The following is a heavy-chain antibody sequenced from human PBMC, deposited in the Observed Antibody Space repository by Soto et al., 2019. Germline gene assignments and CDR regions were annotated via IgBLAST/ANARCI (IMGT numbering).Heavy chain of an antibody. D-gene: IGHD3-3*02. CDR3: ARPLQLAVSGFDP. Sequence: SETLSLTCAVSGYSISSGYYWAWIRQPPGKGQEWIGSIHYRANSYYSPSLKSRITISVDTSKNQISLRLSSVTAADTAVYYCARPLQLAVSGFDPWGQGTLVTVSS. CDR2: IHYRANS. J-gene: IGHJ5*02. CDR1: GYSISSGYY. V-gene: IGHV4-38-2*01.